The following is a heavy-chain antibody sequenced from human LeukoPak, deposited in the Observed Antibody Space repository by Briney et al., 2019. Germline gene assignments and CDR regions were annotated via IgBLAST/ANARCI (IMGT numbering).Heavy chain of an antibody. CDR2: ISSSPSIT. CDR3: ARDRHCVNGVCHSPPGMDV. Sequence: PGGSLRLSCAASGFTFSAYSMNWVRQAPGRGLEWVSYISSSPSITYYADSVKGRFAISRDNSKNTVYLQINSLRAEDTAVYYCARDRHCVNGVCHSPPGMDVWGQGTTVTVSS. D-gene: IGHD2-8*01. CDR1: GFTFSAYS. V-gene: IGHV3-48*04. J-gene: IGHJ6*02.